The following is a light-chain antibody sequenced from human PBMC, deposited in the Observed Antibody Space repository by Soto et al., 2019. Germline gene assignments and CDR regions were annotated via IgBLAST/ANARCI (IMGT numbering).Light chain of an antibody. CDR1: SSDVGGYNY. CDR2: DVS. J-gene: IGLJ2*01. V-gene: IGLV2-14*01. Sequence: QSVLTQPASVSGSPGQSITISCTGTSSDVGGYNYVSWYQQHPGKAPKLMIYDVSNRPSGVSNRFSGSKSGNTASLTISGLQAEDEADYSGSTYTSSSTLMVFGGGTTLTVL. CDR3: STYTSSSTLMV.